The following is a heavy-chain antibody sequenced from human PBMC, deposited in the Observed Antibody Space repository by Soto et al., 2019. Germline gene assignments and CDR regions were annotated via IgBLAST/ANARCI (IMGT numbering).Heavy chain of an antibody. CDR3: VRDRGSSWMYKWFDP. CDR1: GDSVSSADYY. J-gene: IGHJ5*02. Sequence: SETLSLTCTVSGDSVSSADYYWSWIRQPPGEGLEWIGHIYYSGSTYYTPSLRGRVTISVDTSKNQFSLNLNSVTAADTAVYYCVRDRGSSWMYKWFDPWGQGTQVTVSS. CDR2: IYYSGST. V-gene: IGHV4-30-4*01. D-gene: IGHD2-2*01.